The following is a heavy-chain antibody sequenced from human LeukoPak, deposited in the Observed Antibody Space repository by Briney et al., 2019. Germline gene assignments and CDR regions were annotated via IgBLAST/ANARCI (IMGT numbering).Heavy chain of an antibody. J-gene: IGHJ4*02. Sequence: ASVRVSCKASAYTFSGHYMHWVRQAPGQGLEWMGWINTNSGAKQLAQELRGRVTMTRDTSITTVYMELSRLRSDDTAVYYCARDLGGQTYWGQGTLVIVSS. CDR1: AYTFSGHY. V-gene: IGHV1-2*02. CDR2: INTNSGAK. D-gene: IGHD3-16*01. CDR3: ARDLGGQTY.